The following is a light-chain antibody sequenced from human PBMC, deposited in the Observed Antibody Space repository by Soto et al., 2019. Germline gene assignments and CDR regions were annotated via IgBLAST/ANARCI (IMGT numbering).Light chain of an antibody. V-gene: IGKV1-39*01. Sequence: GDRVTITCRASQSISSWLAWYQQKPGKAPKLLIFAASSLQSGVPSRFSGSGSGTDFTLTISSLQPEDFVTYYCQQTYSTPQRTFGQGTKVDIK. CDR1: QSISSW. J-gene: IGKJ1*01. CDR3: QQTYSTPQRT. CDR2: AAS.